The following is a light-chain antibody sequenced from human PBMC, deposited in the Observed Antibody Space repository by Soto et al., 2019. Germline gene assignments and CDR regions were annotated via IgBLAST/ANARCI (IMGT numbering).Light chain of an antibody. Sequence: MMMTQSPATLSVSPGERVTLSCRTSHSVNSHVAWYQQKPGQAPRLLLYGASTRATGIPVRFSGSGFGTEFTLTISSLQSEDSAVYYCQQYKNWPLLGQGTRLEIK. J-gene: IGKJ5*01. CDR1: HSVNSH. CDR2: GAS. CDR3: QQYKNWPL. V-gene: IGKV3-15*01.